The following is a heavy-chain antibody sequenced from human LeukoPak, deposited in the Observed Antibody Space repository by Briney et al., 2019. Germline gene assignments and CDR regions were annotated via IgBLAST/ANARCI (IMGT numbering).Heavy chain of an antibody. D-gene: IGHD1-26*01. CDR3: ARRTQSGYYFDY. CDR2: IYYSGST. V-gene: IGHV4-39*01. J-gene: IGHJ4*02. Sequence: SETLSLTCTVSGGSINSSSYYWGWIRQPPGKGLEWIGSIYYSGSTYYNPSLKSRVTISVDTSKNQFSLKLSSVTAADTAVYYCARRTQSGYYFDYWGQGTLVTVTS. CDR1: GGSINSSSYY.